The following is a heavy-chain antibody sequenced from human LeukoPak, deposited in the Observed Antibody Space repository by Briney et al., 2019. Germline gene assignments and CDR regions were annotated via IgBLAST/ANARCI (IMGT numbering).Heavy chain of an antibody. J-gene: IGHJ4*02. Sequence: PGRSLRLSCAASGFTFSSYAMHWVRQAPGKGLEWVANIKQDGSEKYYVDSVKGRFTISRDNAKNSLYLQMNSLRAEDTAVYYCARVSPDSITIFGVVTNFDYWGQGTLVTVSS. CDR2: IKQDGSEK. V-gene: IGHV3-7*01. CDR1: GFTFSSYA. CDR3: ARVSPDSITIFGVVTNFDY. D-gene: IGHD3-3*01.